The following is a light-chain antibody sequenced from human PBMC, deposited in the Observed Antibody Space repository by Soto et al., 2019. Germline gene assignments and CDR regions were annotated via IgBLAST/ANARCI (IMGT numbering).Light chain of an antibody. Sequence: DIQVTQSPSSLSASVGDRVTITCRTSQTINTYLNWYQQQPGKAPKLLIFAASTLHSGVPSRFSGSGSATDFTLTITSLQPEDFATDYCQQGSSAPFTFGPGTQLEV. CDR3: QQGSSAPFT. CDR1: QTINTY. V-gene: IGKV1-39*01. J-gene: IGKJ2*01. CDR2: AAS.